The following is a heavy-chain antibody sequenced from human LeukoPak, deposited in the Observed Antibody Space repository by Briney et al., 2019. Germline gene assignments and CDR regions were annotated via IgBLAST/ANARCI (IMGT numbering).Heavy chain of an antibody. V-gene: IGHV1-18*01. Sequence: ASVKVSCKASGYTFTSYGISWVRQAPGQGLEWMGWISAYNGNTNYAQKLQGRVTMTTETYTSKASMEPRSLRSDDTAVYYCARPPGGQWLPYYDYWGQGTLVTVSS. D-gene: IGHD6-19*01. CDR2: ISAYNGNT. CDR3: ARPPGGQWLPYYDY. J-gene: IGHJ4*02. CDR1: GYTFTSYG.